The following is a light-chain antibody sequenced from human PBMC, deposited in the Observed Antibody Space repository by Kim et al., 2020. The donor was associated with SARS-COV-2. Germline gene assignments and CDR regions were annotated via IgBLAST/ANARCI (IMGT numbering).Light chain of an antibody. J-gene: IGLJ3*02. CDR3: QAWDSSTWV. Sequence: SYELTQLPSVSVSPGQTASITCSGDKLGDKYACWYQQKPGQSPVLVIYQDSKRPSGIPERFSGSNSGNTATLTISGTQAMDEADYYCQAWDSSTWVFGGG. CDR2: QDS. V-gene: IGLV3-1*01. CDR1: KLGDKY.